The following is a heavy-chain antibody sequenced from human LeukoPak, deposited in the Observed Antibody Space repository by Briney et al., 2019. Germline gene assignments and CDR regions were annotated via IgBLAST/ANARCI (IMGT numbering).Heavy chain of an antibody. CDR1: GGSICSGGYY. D-gene: IGHD6-19*01. CDR2: IYYSGST. CDR3: ARADRAVATLDF. J-gene: IGHJ4*02. V-gene: IGHV4-31*03. Sequence: SQTLSLTCTVSGGSICSGGYYWSWIRQHPGKGLEWIGYIYYSGSTYYNPSLKSRVTISVDTSKNQFSLKLSSVTAADTAVYYCARADRAVATLDFWGQGTLVTVSS.